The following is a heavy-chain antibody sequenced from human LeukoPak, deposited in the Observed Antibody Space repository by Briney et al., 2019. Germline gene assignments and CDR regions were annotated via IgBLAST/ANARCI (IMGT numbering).Heavy chain of an antibody. D-gene: IGHD3-3*01. V-gene: IGHV4-39*01. Sequence: SETLSLTCTVSGGSISSSSYYWGWNRQPPGKGLEWIGSIYYSGSTYYNPSLKSRVTISVDTSKNQFSLKLSSVTAADTAVYYCAIRFLEWFPFDYWGQGTLVTVSS. CDR2: IYYSGST. J-gene: IGHJ4*02. CDR3: AIRFLEWFPFDY. CDR1: GGSISSSSYY.